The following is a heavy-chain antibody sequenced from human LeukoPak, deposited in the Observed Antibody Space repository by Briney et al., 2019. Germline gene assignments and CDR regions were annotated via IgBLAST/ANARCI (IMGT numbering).Heavy chain of an antibody. Sequence: GGSLRLSCAASGFTVSSNYMSWVHQAPGKGLEWVSVIYSGGSTYYADSVKGRFTISRDNSKNTLYLQVNSLRAEDTAVYYCARAYYYGSGSYLGLDYWGQGTLVTVSS. CDR2: IYSGGST. CDR1: GFTVSSNY. D-gene: IGHD3-10*01. CDR3: ARAYYYGSGSYLGLDY. V-gene: IGHV3-53*01. J-gene: IGHJ4*02.